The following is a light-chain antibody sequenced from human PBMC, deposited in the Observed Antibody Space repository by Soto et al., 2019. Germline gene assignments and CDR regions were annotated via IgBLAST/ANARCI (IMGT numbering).Light chain of an antibody. Sequence: AILMTQSPSSLSASPGDRVTITCRASHGISSYLAWYQQKPGKAPKLLIYAASTLQSGVPSRFSGSGSGTDFTLTISCLQSEDFATYYCQQYYSYPLTFGGGTKVDIK. CDR2: AAS. CDR3: QQYYSYPLT. CDR1: HGISSY. J-gene: IGKJ4*01. V-gene: IGKV1-8*01.